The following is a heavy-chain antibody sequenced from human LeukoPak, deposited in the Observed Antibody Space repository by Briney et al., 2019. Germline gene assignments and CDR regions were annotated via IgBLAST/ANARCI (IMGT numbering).Heavy chain of an antibody. CDR2: IHSIGTT. CDR1: GGSISSYY. D-gene: IGHD3-10*01. J-gene: IGHJ5*02. V-gene: IGHV4-59*01. CDR3: ATSYYGSGTYYNWFDP. Sequence: SETLSLTCTVSGGSISSYYWSWIRQTPEEGLEWIGYIHSIGTTNYNPSLESRLTISIDTSKNQFSLKLSSVTAADTAVYYCATSYYGSGTYYNWFDPWGQGTLVTVSS.